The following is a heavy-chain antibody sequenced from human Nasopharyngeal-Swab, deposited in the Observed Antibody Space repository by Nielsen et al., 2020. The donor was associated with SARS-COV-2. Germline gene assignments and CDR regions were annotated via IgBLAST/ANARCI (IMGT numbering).Heavy chain of an antibody. D-gene: IGHD2-2*01. CDR2: INPGSSGT. V-gene: IGHV1-46*02. Sequence: ASVKVSCKASGYTFNNYYIHWVRQAPGQGLEWMGMINPGSSGTTYAQKFQGRVTMTRDTSTSTVFMDLSSPRSEDTAVYYCARRGRCSGSSCDMDVWGQGTTVTVSS. J-gene: IGHJ6*02. CDR1: GYTFNNYY. CDR3: ARRGRCSGSSCDMDV.